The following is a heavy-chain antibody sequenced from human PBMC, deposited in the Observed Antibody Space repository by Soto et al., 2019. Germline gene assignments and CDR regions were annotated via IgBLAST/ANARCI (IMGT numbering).Heavy chain of an antibody. J-gene: IGHJ6*02. CDR2: IKNDGTT. V-gene: IGHV3-74*01. CDR3: AKDRGEEGLKFLEWFGGMDV. CDR1: GFAVSNYW. D-gene: IGHD3-3*01. Sequence: GASLRLSCAASGFAVSNYWMNWVRQAPGKGLVWVSHIKNDGTTSYADSVEGRFTVSRDDAKNSFYLQMNSLRADDTAVYYCAKDRGEEGLKFLEWFGGMDVWGHGTTVTVSS.